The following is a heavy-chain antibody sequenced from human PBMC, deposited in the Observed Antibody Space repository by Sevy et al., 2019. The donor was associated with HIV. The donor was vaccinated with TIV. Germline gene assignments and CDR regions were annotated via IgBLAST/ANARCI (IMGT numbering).Heavy chain of an antibody. CDR3: ARRDLSSAYYDC. J-gene: IGHJ4*02. CDR2: IYSGGGT. Sequence: GGSLRLSCAASGFTVSNYYMSWVRQAPGKGLEWVSVIYSGGGTNYADPVKGRFTISRDNSKNTLYLQMNSLRAEDTAVYYCARRDLSSAYYDCWGQGTLVTVSS. D-gene: IGHD6-19*01. CDR1: GFTVSNYY. V-gene: IGHV3-53*01.